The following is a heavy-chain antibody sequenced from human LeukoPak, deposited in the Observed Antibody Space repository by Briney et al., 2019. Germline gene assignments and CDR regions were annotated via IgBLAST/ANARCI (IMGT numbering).Heavy chain of an antibody. D-gene: IGHD3-3*01. CDR1: GYTFTSYG. J-gene: IGHJ5*02. V-gene: IGHV1-18*01. Sequence: ASVKVSCKASGYTFTSYGISWVRQAPGQGLEWIGWITTYNGNTNYAQTYQGRVTMTTDTSTSTAYMELRSLRSGDTAVYYCARVVTIFGVGGYKWIDPWGEGTLVTVSS. CDR2: ITTYNGNT. CDR3: ARVVTIFGVGGYKWIDP.